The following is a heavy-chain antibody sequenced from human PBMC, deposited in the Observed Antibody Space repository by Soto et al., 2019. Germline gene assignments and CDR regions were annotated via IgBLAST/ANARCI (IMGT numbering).Heavy chain of an antibody. Sequence: PSETLSLTCTVSGGSISSGGYYWSWIRQHPGKGLEWIGYTYYSGSTYYNPSLKSRVTISVDTSKNQFSLKLSSVTAADTAVYYCARDSDSGNAFDIWGQGTMVTVSS. D-gene: IGHD1-26*01. CDR1: GGSISSGGYY. CDR3: ARDSDSGNAFDI. V-gene: IGHV4-31*03. J-gene: IGHJ3*02. CDR2: TYYSGST.